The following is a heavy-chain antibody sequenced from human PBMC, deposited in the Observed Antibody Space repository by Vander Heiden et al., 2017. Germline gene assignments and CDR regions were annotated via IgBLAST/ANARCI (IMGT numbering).Heavy chain of an antibody. V-gene: IGHV1-18*01. Sequence: QSPLVLAGAEVKKPGASAQSACKASGYTCTSYGISGVRQAPGQGLEWMGWISDYKGNTNNPQKHHGRATMTTETTKSTAFMERRVTGSDEAVEYCCARDGCCCSSGYIRGFDYWGQGTMVTVSS. CDR2: ISDYKGNT. J-gene: IGHJ4*02. CDR1: GYTCTSYG. CDR3: ARDGCCCSSGYIRGFDY. D-gene: IGHD3-22*01.